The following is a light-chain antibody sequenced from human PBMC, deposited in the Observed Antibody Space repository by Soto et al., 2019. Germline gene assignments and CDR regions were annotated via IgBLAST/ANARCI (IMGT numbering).Light chain of an antibody. CDR1: ESIARH. J-gene: IGKJ5*01. Sequence: DIQMTQSPSSLSASVGDRVTITCRASESIARHLNWYQQKPGKAPKLLIYAASSLPNGVPSRFRGGGSGTYFTLTISNLQPEDFPTYYCQQTYSTLSITFGQGTRLEIK. V-gene: IGKV1-39*01. CDR2: AAS. CDR3: QQTYSTLSIT.